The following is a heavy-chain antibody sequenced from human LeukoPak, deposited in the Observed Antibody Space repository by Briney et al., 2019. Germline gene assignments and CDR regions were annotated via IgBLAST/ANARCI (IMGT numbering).Heavy chain of an antibody. CDR1: GFTFSSYW. Sequence: GGSLRLSCAASGFTFSSYWMSWVRQAPGKGLEWVANIKQDGSEKYYVDSVKGRFTISRDNAKNSLYLQMNSLRAEDTAVYYCAGAIGYGDPDYWGQGTPVTVSS. J-gene: IGHJ4*02. CDR2: IKQDGSEK. CDR3: AGAIGYGDPDY. V-gene: IGHV3-7*03. D-gene: IGHD4-17*01.